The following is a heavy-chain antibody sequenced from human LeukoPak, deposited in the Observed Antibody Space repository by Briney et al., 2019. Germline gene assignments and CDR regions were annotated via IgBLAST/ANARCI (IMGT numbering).Heavy chain of an antibody. J-gene: IGHJ4*02. Sequence: GASVKVSCKASGYAFTSYAMHWVRQAPGQRLEWMGWINAGNGNTKYSQKFQDRVTVTRDTSTSTAYMELSSLRSEDTAVYFCARNLEDTSVGYWGQGTQVTVSS. CDR2: INAGNGNT. CDR3: ARNLEDTSVGY. CDR1: GYAFTSYA. D-gene: IGHD5-18*01. V-gene: IGHV1-3*01.